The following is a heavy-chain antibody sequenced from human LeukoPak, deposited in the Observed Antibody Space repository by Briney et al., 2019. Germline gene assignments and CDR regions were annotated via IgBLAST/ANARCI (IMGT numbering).Heavy chain of an antibody. CDR2: INHSGST. V-gene: IGHV4-34*01. J-gene: IGHJ6*03. Sequence: PSETLSLTCAVYGGSFSGYYWSWIRQPPGKGLEWIGEINHSGSTNYNPSLKSRVTISVDTSKNQFSLKLSSVTAADTAVYYCARAYFWSAKKHHQNRYYYYMDVWGTGATVTISS. CDR1: GGSFSGYY. D-gene: IGHD3-3*01. CDR3: ARAYFWSAKKHHQNRYYYYMDV.